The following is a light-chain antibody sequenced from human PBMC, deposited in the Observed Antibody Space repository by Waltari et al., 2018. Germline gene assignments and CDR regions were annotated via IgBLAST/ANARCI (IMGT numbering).Light chain of an antibody. CDR1: SSDVGAYKF. CDR3: TSFTTRTTWV. J-gene: IGLJ3*02. V-gene: IGLV2-14*01. CDR2: EVT. Sequence: QSALTQPASVSGSPGQSITISCTGTSSDVGAYKFVSWNQHHAGEAPKLILYEVTNRPWGVSERFSGAKSGNTASLPVSGLQAEDEADYHCTSFTTRTTWVFGGGTKLTVL.